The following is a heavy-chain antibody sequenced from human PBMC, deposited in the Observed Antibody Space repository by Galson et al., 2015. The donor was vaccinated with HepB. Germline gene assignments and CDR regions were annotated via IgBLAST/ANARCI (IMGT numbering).Heavy chain of an antibody. Sequence: SLRLSCAASGFTFSSYAMSWVRQAPGKGPEWVSAISGSGGSTYYADSVKGRFTISRDNSKNTLYLQMNSLRAEDTAVYYCAKAISGWYDGVDYWGRGTLVTVSS. V-gene: IGHV3-23*01. J-gene: IGHJ4*02. D-gene: IGHD6-19*01. CDR2: ISGSGGST. CDR1: GFTFSSYA. CDR3: AKAISGWYDGVDY.